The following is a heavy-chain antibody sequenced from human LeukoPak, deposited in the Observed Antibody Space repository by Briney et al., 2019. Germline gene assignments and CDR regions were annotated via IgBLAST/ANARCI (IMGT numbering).Heavy chain of an antibody. V-gene: IGHV4-34*01. J-gene: IGHJ2*01. D-gene: IGHD4-17*01. CDR2: INADGST. Sequence: KPSETLSLTCAVYGGPFIDYNWSWIRQPPGKGLEWVGEINADGSTNHNPSLKSRVTLSVDTTKKHISLNLSSVTAADTAVYYCARRALDYGDYVSYWYFDLWGRGTLVTVSS. CDR3: ARRALDYGDYVSYWYFDL. CDR1: GGPFIDYN.